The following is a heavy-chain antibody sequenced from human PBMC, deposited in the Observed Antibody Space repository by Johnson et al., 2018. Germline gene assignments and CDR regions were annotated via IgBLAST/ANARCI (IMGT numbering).Heavy chain of an antibody. V-gene: IGHV3-13*01. CDR3: ARGGPITMVRYYYLYV. J-gene: IGHJ6*03. D-gene: IGHD3-10*01. Sequence: VQLVESGGGLVQPGGSLRLSCAASGFTFSSYAMHWVRQGTGKGLEWVSGSGTAGDTYYPGSVKGRFTISRENAKNSLYLQMNSLRAGDTAVYYCARGGPITMVRYYYLYVWGKGTTVTVSS. CDR2: SGTAGDT. CDR1: GFTFSSYA.